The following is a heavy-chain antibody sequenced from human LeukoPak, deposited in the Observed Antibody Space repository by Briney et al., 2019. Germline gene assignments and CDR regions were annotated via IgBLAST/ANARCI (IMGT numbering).Heavy chain of an antibody. CDR1: GYSFSNFW. V-gene: IGHV5-51*01. D-gene: IGHD1-1*01. Sequence: GESLQISCKGSGYSFSNFWIGWVRRMPGKGLVWMGIIYPGDSDTRYGPSFQGQVTISADKSIDTAYLQWSYLKASDTAIYYCARYPLHWRSAFDIWGQGTMVTVSS. J-gene: IGHJ3*02. CDR3: ARYPLHWRSAFDI. CDR2: IYPGDSDT.